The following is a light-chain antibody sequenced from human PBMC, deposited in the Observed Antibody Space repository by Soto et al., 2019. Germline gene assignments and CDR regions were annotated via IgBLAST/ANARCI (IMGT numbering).Light chain of an antibody. Sequence: EIVLTQSPGTLSLSPGERATLSCRASQSVSRSYLAWYQQKPGQAPRLLIYGASSRATGIPDRFSGSGSGTDFTLTISRLEPEDFAVYYCQQSGSSPPFGQGTRLEIK. CDR3: QQSGSSPP. CDR1: QSVSRSY. CDR2: GAS. V-gene: IGKV3-20*01. J-gene: IGKJ5*01.